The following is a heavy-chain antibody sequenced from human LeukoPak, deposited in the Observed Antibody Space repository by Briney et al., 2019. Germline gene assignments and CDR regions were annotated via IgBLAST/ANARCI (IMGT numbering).Heavy chain of an antibody. CDR3: ARDGGNSPLDY. CDR2: ISAYNGNT. D-gene: IGHD4-23*01. V-gene: IGHV1-18*01. CDR1: GYSFTSYG. Sequence: ASVKVSCKAPGYSFTSYGISWVRQAPGQGLEWMGWISAYNGNTNYAQKLLGRVTMTTDTSTRTAYMELRSLRSDDTAVCYCARDGGNSPLDYWGQGTLVTVSS. J-gene: IGHJ4*02.